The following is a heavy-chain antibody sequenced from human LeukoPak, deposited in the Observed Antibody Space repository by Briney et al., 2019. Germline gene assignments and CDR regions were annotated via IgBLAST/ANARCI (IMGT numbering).Heavy chain of an antibody. D-gene: IGHD6-19*01. CDR1: GGSVSNSNYY. V-gene: IGHV4-39*01. CDR2: AYYSGTT. J-gene: IGHJ4*02. Sequence: SETLSLTCTVFGGSVSNSNYYWGWIRQPPGKGLEWIGGAYYSGTTHYSPSLKSRVTISVDTSRNHFSLNLNSVTAADTAVYYCARHSSSAWYYYFDYWGQGSFVTVSS. CDR3: ARHSSSAWYYYFDY.